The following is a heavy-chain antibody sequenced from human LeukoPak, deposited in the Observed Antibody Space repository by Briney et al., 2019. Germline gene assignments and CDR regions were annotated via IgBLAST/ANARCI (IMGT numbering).Heavy chain of an antibody. J-gene: IGHJ4*02. D-gene: IGHD5-12*01. Sequence: GGSRRLSCAASGFTFSSYAMSWVRQAPGKGLEWVSAISGSGGSTYYADSVKGRFTISRDNSKNTLYLQMNSLRAEDTAVYYCAKDSIVATHLFDYWGQGTLVTVSS. CDR2: ISGSGGST. CDR3: AKDSIVATHLFDY. CDR1: GFTFSSYA. V-gene: IGHV3-23*01.